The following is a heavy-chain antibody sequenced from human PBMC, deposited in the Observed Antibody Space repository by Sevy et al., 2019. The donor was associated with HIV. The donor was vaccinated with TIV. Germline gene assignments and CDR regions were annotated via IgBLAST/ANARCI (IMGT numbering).Heavy chain of an antibody. CDR2: ISHDGRNNK. CDR1: GFTFSEYG. D-gene: IGHD3-10*01. CDR3: ARDRGEILRSAFKS. V-gene: IGHV3-33*08. J-gene: IGHJ5*02. Sequence: GGSLRLSCVASGFTFSEYGMHWVRQAPGKGLEWVADISHDGRNNKYNADSVKGRFTIPRDNSKNTLYLQMNSLRAEDTAIYYCARDRGEILRSAFKSWGQGTRVTVSS.